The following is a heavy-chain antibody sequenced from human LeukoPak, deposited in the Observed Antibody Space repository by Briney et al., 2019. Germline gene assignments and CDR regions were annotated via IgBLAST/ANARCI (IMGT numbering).Heavy chain of an antibody. V-gene: IGHV3-23*01. CDR2: ISGSGGST. CDR3: AKGPYSRTYYFDY. D-gene: IGHD4-11*01. J-gene: IGHJ4*02. CDR1: GFTFSSYA. Sequence: PGGSLRLSCAASGFTFSSYAMSWVRQAPGKGLEWVSAISGSGGSTYYADSVKGRFTISRDNSKNMLYLQMNSLRAEDTAVYYCAKGPYSRTYYFDYWGQGTLVTVSS.